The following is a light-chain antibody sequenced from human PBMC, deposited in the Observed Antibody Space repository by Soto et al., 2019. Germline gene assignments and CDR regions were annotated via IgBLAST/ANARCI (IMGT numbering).Light chain of an antibody. CDR3: QQRDKWPRT. V-gene: IGKV3-11*01. CDR2: DAS. CDR1: QGVSSY. Sequence: EIVLTQSPATLSLSPWERATLSCRASQGVSSYLAWYQQKPGQAPRLLLYDASNRATGIPARFSGSGSGTDFTLTISSLEPEDFAVYYCQQRDKWPRTFGQGTKVDIK. J-gene: IGKJ1*01.